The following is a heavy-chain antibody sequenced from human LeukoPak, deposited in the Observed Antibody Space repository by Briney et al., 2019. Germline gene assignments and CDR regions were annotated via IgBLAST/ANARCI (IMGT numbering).Heavy chain of an antibody. J-gene: IGHJ3*02. D-gene: IGHD6-19*01. V-gene: IGHV4-59*08. Sequence: PSETLSLTCSVSGGSISSYYWSWIRQPPGKGLEWIGYIYYSGSTNYNPSLKSRVTISVDTSKNQFSLKLSSVTAADTAVYYCARWVTTITYSSGWSDAFDIWGQGTMVSVSS. CDR2: IYYSGST. CDR3: ARWVTTITYSSGWSDAFDI. CDR1: GGSISSYY.